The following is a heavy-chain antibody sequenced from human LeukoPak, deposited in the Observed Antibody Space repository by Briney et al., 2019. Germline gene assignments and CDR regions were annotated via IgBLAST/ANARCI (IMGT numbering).Heavy chain of an antibody. CDR1: GYTFTGYY. CDR3: ARRYDFWSGYPTAFDY. D-gene: IGHD3-3*01. V-gene: IGHV1-2*02. J-gene: IGHJ4*02. Sequence: GASVKVSCKASGYTFTGYYMYWVRHAPGQGLEWMGFLNPNTGGTSYAQKFQARVTTTRDTSISAAYMELSGLRSDDTAVYYCARRYDFWSGYPTAFDYWGQGTLVTVSS. CDR2: LNPNTGGT.